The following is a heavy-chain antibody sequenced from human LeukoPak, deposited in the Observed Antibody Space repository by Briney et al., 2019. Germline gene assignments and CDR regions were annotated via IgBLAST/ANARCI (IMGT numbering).Heavy chain of an antibody. CDR1: GFTFSSYW. J-gene: IGHJ4*02. D-gene: IGHD3-16*02. CDR2: INSDGTST. V-gene: IGHV3-74*01. CDR3: ARNYVWGNYRYFDY. Sequence: GGSLRLSCAASGFTFSSYWKHWVRQAPGKGLVWVSRINSDGTSTSNADSVKGRFTISRDNAKNTLYLQMNSLRAEDTAVYYCARNYVWGNYRYFDYWGQGTLVTVSS.